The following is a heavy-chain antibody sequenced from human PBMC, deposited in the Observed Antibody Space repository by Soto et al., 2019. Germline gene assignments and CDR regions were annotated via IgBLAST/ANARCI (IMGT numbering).Heavy chain of an antibody. D-gene: IGHD6-13*01. V-gene: IGHV5-51*01. J-gene: IGHJ6*03. CDR1: GYSFTSYW. Sequence: GESLKISCKGSGYSFTSYWIGWVRQMPGKGLEWMGIIYPGDSDTRYSPSFQGQVTISADKSISTAYLQWSSLKASDTAMYYCARLNQQQLVNYYYYYYMDVWGKGTTVTVSS. CDR2: IYPGDSDT. CDR3: ARLNQQQLVNYYYYYYMDV.